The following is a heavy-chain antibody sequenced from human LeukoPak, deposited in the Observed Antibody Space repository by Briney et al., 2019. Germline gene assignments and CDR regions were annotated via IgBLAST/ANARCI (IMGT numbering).Heavy chain of an antibody. J-gene: IGHJ4*02. D-gene: IGHD4-11*01. CDR3: ARVSRLGPFDY. CDR2: IKQDGSEK. Sequence: GGSLRLSCAASGFTFSSYWMSWVRQAPRKGLEWVANIKQDGSEKYYVDSVKGRFTISRDNAKNSLYLQMNSLRAEDTAVYYCARVSRLGPFDYWGQGTLVTVSS. V-gene: IGHV3-7*01. CDR1: GFTFSSYW.